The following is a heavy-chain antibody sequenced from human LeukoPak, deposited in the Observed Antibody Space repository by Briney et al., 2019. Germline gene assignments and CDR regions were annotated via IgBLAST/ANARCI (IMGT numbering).Heavy chain of an antibody. CDR3: AGQDTAMAEGAFDI. CDR2: INHSGST. V-gene: IGHV4-34*01. Sequence: SETLSLTCAVYGGSFSGYYWSWIRQPPPKGLEWIGEINHSGSTNYNPSLKSRVTISVDTSKNQFSLKLSSVAAADTAVYYCAGQDTAMAEGAFDIWGQGTMVTVSS. D-gene: IGHD5-18*01. J-gene: IGHJ3*02. CDR1: GGSFSGYY.